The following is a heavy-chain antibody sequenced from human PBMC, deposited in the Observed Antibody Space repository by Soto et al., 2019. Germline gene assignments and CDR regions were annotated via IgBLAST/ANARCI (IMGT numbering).Heavy chain of an antibody. CDR1: GGTFSSYP. J-gene: IGHJ4*02. CDR2: TNGNLGTG. V-gene: IGHV1-69*06. CDR3: ARRGSDGYFPYFDN. Sequence: VQLVQSGAEVKKPGSSVKVSCKASGGTFSSYPISWVRQAHGQGLEWMGGTNGNLGTGNYAQKCQDRLTITKDKYTTKVYMERSSLGSEDMDVYDCARRGSDGYFPYFDNWGQGTLVTVSS. D-gene: IGHD4-17*01.